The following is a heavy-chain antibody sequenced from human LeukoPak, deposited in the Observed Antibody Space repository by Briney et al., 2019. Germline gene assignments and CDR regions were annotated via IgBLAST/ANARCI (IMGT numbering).Heavy chain of an antibody. CDR1: GGSIRSSYYY. V-gene: IGHV4-39*01. D-gene: IGHD2/OR15-2a*01. CDR3: VRHDGRGGTTMGAFDS. J-gene: IGHJ5*01. CDR2: IYYGQTI. Sequence: SETLSLTCTVSGGSIRSSYYYWGWIRQPPGKGLEWIRSIYYGQTIYYNPSLNSRVTISVVTSKDQFTLQLNSVTAADTAVYYCVRHDGRGGTTMGAFDSWGQGSLVTVSS.